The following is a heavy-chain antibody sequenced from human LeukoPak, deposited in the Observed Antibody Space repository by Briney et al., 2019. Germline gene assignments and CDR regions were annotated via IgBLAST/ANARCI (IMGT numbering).Heavy chain of an antibody. CDR2: FDPEDGET. CDR1: GYTLTELS. J-gene: IGHJ4*02. Sequence: ASVKVSCKVSGYTLTELSIHWVRRAPGKGLEWMGGFDPEDGETIYAQKFQGRVTMTEDTSTDTAYMELSSLRSEDTAVYYCATLPTYYYGSGSYYRADYWGQGTLVTVSS. D-gene: IGHD3-10*01. V-gene: IGHV1-24*01. CDR3: ATLPTYYYGSGSYYRADY.